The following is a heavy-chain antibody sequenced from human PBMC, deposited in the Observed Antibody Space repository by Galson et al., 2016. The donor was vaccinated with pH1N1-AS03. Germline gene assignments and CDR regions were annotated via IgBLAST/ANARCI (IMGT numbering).Heavy chain of an antibody. J-gene: IGHJ4*02. CDR2: VHYSGTT. Sequence: LTLTCAVSGGSMASPDWWTWVRQPPGKGLEWIGEVHYSGTTSYNPSLNSRVTMSIDKSNNQFSLNLGSVTAADTAVYFCASAGYHTPGYHYWGQGALVTVSS. CDR3: ASAGYHTPGYHY. CDR1: GGSMASPDW. D-gene: IGHD3-16*02. V-gene: IGHV4-4*01.